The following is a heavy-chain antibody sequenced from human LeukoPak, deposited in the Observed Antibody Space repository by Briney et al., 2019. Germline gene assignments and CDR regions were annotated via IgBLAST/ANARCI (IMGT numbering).Heavy chain of an antibody. CDR3: AKVAGDGFRYYFDY. V-gene: IGHV3-23*01. Sequence: PGRSLRLSCAASGFTFNNYAMGWVRQAPGRGLEWGSIISGSGGRTYSADSVKGRFTISRDNSRKMLYLQMNSLRVEDTAVYYCAKVAGDGFRYYFDYWGQGTLVAVSS. D-gene: IGHD6-19*01. CDR2: ISGSGGRT. J-gene: IGHJ4*02. CDR1: GFTFNNYA.